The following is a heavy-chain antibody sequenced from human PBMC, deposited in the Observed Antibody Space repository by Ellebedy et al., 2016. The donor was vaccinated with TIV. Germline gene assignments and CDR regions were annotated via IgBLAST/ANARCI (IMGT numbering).Heavy chain of an antibody. Sequence: DSVKGRFTISRDNSKNTLYLQMNTLTAEDTALYYCAKGSGLGGVDIWGQGTMVTVSS. D-gene: IGHD3/OR15-3a*01. V-gene: IGHV3-30*02. CDR3: AKGSGLGGVDI. J-gene: IGHJ3*02.